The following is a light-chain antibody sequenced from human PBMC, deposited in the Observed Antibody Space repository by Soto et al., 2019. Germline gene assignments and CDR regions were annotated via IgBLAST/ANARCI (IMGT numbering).Light chain of an antibody. J-gene: IGLJ1*01. CDR3: CSYAGSHLYV. CDR2: DVT. CDR1: SSDVGGYNY. Sequence: QSVLTQPRSVSGSPGQSVTISCTGTSSDVGGYNYVSWYQHHPGKTPKLIIYDVTKRPSGVPDHFSGSKSGNTASLTISGLQADDEADYYCCSYAGSHLYVFGTGTKVTVL. V-gene: IGLV2-11*01.